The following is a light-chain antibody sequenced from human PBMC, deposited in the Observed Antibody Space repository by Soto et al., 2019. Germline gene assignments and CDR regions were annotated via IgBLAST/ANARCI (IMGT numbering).Light chain of an antibody. Sequence: DILMTQSPSSLSASLGDRVTITCRASQGIGVYLAWFQQKPGNAPKLLIYAASTLQSGVPSRFSGSGSGTDFTLTVSSLQPEDVATYYCQKYNSAPLNFGGGTRVEIK. CDR1: QGIGVY. J-gene: IGKJ4*01. CDR2: AAS. V-gene: IGKV1-27*01. CDR3: QKYNSAPLN.